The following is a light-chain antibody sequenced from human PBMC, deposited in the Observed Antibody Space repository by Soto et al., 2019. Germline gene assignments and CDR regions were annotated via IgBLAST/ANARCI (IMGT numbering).Light chain of an antibody. J-gene: IGLJ2*01. CDR3: SSYSSISTPLL. V-gene: IGLV2-14*01. CDR2: EVS. CDR1: SSDVGGNNF. Sequence: QSALTQPASVSGSHGQSITISCSGTSSDVGGNNFVSWYQHHPGKAPKLIIFEVSDRPSGVSHRFSGSKSGNTASLTISGLQAEDEADYYCSSYSSISTPLLFGGGTKVTVL.